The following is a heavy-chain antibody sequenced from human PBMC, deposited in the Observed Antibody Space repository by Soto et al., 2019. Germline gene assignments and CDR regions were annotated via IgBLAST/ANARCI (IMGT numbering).Heavy chain of an antibody. CDR2: IKSKTDGGTT. CDR1: GFTFSNAW. D-gene: IGHD6-6*01. V-gene: IGHV3-15*07. Sequence: EVQLVESGGGLVKPGGSLRLSCAASGFTFSNAWMNWVRQAPGKGLEWVGRIKSKTDGGTTDYAAPVKGRSTISRDDSKNTLYLQMNSLKTEDTAVYYCTTAHSSSSGFDYWGQGTLVTVSS. CDR3: TTAHSSSSGFDY. J-gene: IGHJ4*02.